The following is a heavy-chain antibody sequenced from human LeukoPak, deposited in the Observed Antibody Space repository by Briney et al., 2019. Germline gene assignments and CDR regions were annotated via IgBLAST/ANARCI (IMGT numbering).Heavy chain of an antibody. D-gene: IGHD3-22*01. Sequence: GASVKVSCKGSGYTFSGYYMHWVRQAPGQGLEWMGWINYNSGATNYAQALQGRVTMTRDTSITIFYMELSSLRSDDTAVYYCARARRYDDSSGYYAYWGQGTLVTVSS. CDR1: GYTFSGYY. J-gene: IGHJ4*02. CDR3: ARARRYDDSSGYYAY. V-gene: IGHV1-2*02. CDR2: INYNSGAT.